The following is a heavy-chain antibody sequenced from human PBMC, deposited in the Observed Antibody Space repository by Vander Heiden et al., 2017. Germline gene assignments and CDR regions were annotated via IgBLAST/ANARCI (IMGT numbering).Heavy chain of an antibody. Sequence: QVQLVESGGGVVQPGRSLRLSCAPSGSTFSSYGLHWVRQAPGKGLEWVAVISYDGSNKCYADSVKGRFTISRDNSKNTLYLQMNSLRAEDTAVYYCAKAGFHCTNGVCYYYFDYWGQGTLGTVSS. D-gene: IGHD2-8*01. V-gene: IGHV3-30*18. J-gene: IGHJ4*02. CDR2: ISYDGSNK. CDR1: GSTFSSYG. CDR3: AKAGFHCTNGVCYYYFDY.